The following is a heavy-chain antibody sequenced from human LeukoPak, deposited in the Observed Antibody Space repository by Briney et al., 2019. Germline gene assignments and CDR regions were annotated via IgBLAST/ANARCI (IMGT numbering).Heavy chain of an antibody. J-gene: IGHJ4*02. Sequence: SETLSLTCAVYGGSFSGYYWSWIRRPPGKGLEWIGEINHSGSTNYNPSLKSRVTISVDTSKNQFSLKLSSVTAADTAVYYCARGAGYSSSKIDYWGQGTLVTVSS. CDR1: GGSFSGYY. CDR3: ARGAGYSSSKIDY. CDR2: INHSGST. V-gene: IGHV4-34*01. D-gene: IGHD6-13*01.